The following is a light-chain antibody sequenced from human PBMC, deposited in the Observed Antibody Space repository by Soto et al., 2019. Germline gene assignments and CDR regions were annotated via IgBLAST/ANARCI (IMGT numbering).Light chain of an antibody. CDR2: DAS. CDR3: QHYGNSPPAT. J-gene: IGKJ5*01. CDR1: RSISGW. Sequence: IQMTQSPPTLSASVGDRVTITFRSSRSISGWLAWYQQKPGKAPKLLIYDASSLVSGVPSRFSGSESGTEFTLTISSLAPEDFGVYFCQHYGNSPPATFGQGTRLEIK. V-gene: IGKV1-5*01.